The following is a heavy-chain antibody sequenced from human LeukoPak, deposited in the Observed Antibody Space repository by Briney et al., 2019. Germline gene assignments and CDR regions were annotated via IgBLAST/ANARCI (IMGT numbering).Heavy chain of an antibody. CDR2: INPNSGGT. Sequence: ASVKVSCKASGYTFTGYYMHWVRQAPGQGLGWMGWINPNSGGTNYAQNFQGRVTMTRDTSISTAYMELSRLRSDDTAVYYCARSANPATAFDYWGQGTLVTVSS. CDR1: GYTFTGYY. D-gene: IGHD2-21*02. CDR3: ARSANPATAFDY. V-gene: IGHV1-2*02. J-gene: IGHJ4*02.